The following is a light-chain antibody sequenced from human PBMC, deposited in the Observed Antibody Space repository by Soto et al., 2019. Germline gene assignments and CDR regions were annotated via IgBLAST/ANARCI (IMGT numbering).Light chain of an antibody. J-gene: IGKJ1*01. Sequence: DIQMTQSPSTLSGSVGDRVTITCRASQTISSWLAWYQQKPGKAPKLLIYKASTLKSGVPSRFSGSGSGIEFTLTISSLQPDDFATYYCQHYSSYSEAFGQGTKVDIK. CDR3: QHYSSYSEA. CDR1: QTISSW. V-gene: IGKV1-5*03. CDR2: KAS.